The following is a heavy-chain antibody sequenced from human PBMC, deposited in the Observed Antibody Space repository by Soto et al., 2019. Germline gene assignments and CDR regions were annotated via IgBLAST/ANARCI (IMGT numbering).Heavy chain of an antibody. Sequence: KSSETLSLTCAVSGGSISSSNWWSWVRQPPGKGLEWIGEIYHSGSTNYNPSLKSRVTISVDKSKNQFSLKLSSVTAADTAVYYCARDLAAGSGVYGMDVWGQGTTVTVSS. CDR2: IYHSGST. CDR3: ARDLAAGSGVYGMDV. CDR1: GGSISSSNW. V-gene: IGHV4-4*02. D-gene: IGHD3-10*01. J-gene: IGHJ6*02.